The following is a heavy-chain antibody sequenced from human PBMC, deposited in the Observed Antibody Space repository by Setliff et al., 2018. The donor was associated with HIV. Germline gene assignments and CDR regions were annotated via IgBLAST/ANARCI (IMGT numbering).Heavy chain of an antibody. V-gene: IGHV4-39*01. CDR2: IYYTGNS. CDR3: ARLGESGYDFRGFFDF. J-gene: IGHJ4*02. CDR1: GDYIGSRAYY. D-gene: IGHD5-12*01. Sequence: SETLSLTCTVSGDYIGSRAYYWAWIRQPPGKGLEWIATIYYTGNSYNNPSLQSRVSISVDTSNNQFSLKLHSVSTSDRGVYFCARLGESGYDFRGFFDFWGPGMLVTVS.